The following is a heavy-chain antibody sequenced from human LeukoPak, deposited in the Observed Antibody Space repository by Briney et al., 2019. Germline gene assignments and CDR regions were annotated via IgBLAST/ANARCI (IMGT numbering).Heavy chain of an antibody. CDR1: GFTFSSYA. D-gene: IGHD1-26*01. CDR2: ISGSGGST. J-gene: IGHJ4*02. Sequence: GGSLRLSCAASGFTFSSYAMSWVRQAPGKGLEWVSAISGSGGSTYYADSVKGRFTISRDNSKNSLYLQMNSLRTEDTSLYYCVRGSYYCRYWGEGTLVTVSS. V-gene: IGHV3-23*01. CDR3: VRGSYYCRY.